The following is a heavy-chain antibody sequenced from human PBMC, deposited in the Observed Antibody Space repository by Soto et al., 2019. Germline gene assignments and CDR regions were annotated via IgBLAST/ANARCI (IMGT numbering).Heavy chain of an antibody. CDR1: GFTFSSYS. CDR3: ARGFGSSYPNVDY. D-gene: IGHD1-26*01. V-gene: IGHV3-21*01. CDR2: ISSSSSYI. J-gene: IGHJ4*02. Sequence: PGGSLRLSCAASGFTFSSYSMNWVRQAPGKGLEWVSSISSSSSYIYYADSVKGRFTISRDNAKNSLYLQMNSLRAEDTAVYYCARGFGSSYPNVDYWGQGTLVTVSS.